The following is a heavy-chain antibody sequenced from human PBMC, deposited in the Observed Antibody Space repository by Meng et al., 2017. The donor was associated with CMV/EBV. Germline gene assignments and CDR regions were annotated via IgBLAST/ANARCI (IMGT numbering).Heavy chain of an antibody. J-gene: IGHJ4*02. V-gene: IGHV3-23*01. CDR1: GFTFSSYA. CDR3: TTEWIAAAGTPDY. CDR2: ISGSGGST. Sequence: GESLKISCAASGFTFSSYAMSWVRQAPGKGLEWVSAISGSGGSTYHADSVKGRFTISRDDSKNTLYLQMNSLKTEDTAVYYCTTEWIAAAGTPDYWGQGTLVTVSS. D-gene: IGHD6-13*01.